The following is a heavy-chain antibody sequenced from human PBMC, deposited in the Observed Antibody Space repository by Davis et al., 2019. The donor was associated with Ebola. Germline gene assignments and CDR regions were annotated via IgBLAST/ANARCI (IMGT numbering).Heavy chain of an antibody. CDR2: IYYSGST. V-gene: IGHV4-59*01. D-gene: IGHD3-22*01. Sequence: PSETLSLTCTVSGGSISSYYWSWIRQPPGKGLEWIGYIYYSGSTNYNPSLKSRVTISVDTSKNQFSLKLSSVTAADTAVYYCARTPGSGYPGNWFDPWGQGTLVTVSS. CDR1: GGSISSYY. J-gene: IGHJ5*02. CDR3: ARTPGSGYPGNWFDP.